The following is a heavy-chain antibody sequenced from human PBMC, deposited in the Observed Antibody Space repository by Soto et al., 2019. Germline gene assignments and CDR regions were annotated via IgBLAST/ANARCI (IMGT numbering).Heavy chain of an antibody. CDR2: IYYSGST. J-gene: IGHJ4*02. V-gene: IGHV4-59*08. Sequence: SETLSLTCTVSGGSISSYYWSWIRQPPGKGLEWIGYIYYSGSTNYNPSLKSRVTISVDTSKTQFSLKLSSVTAADTAVYYCARFRSGYYGYYFDYWGQGTLVTVSS. CDR1: GGSISSYY. D-gene: IGHD3-3*01. CDR3: ARFRSGYYGYYFDY.